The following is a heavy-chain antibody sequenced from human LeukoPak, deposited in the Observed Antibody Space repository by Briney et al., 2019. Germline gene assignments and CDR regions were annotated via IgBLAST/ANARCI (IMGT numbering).Heavy chain of an antibody. CDR2: MNPNSGNT. CDR3: ARGPSSGWDYYYYGMDV. CDR1: GYTFTSYD. Sequence: GASVKVSRKASGYTFTSYDINWVRRATGQGLEWMGWMNPNSGNTGYAQKFQGRVTMTRNTSISTAYMELSSLRSEDTAVYYCARGPSSGWDYYYYGMDVWGQGTTVTVSS. J-gene: IGHJ6*02. D-gene: IGHD6-19*01. V-gene: IGHV1-8*01.